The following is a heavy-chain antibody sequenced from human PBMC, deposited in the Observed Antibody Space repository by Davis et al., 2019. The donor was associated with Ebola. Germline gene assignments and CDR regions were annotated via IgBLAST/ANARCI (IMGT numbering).Heavy chain of an antibody. D-gene: IGHD2-2*01. J-gene: IGHJ3*02. V-gene: IGHV3-23*01. CDR3: AKDRVIEYQLPEDAFDI. Sequence: PGGSLRLSCAASGFTFSSYAMSWVRQAPGKGLERVSAISGSGGSTYYADSVKGRFTISRDNSKNTLYLQMNSLRAEDTAVYYCAKDRVIEYQLPEDAFDIWGQGTMVTVSS. CDR2: ISGSGGST. CDR1: GFTFSSYA.